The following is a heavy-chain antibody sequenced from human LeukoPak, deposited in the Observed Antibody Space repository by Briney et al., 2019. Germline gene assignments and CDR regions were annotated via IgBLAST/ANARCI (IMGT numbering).Heavy chain of an antibody. CDR3: AKGVGATSN. J-gene: IGHJ4*02. V-gene: IGHV3-33*06. D-gene: IGHD1-26*01. Sequence: GGSLRLSCAASGFTFSSYGMHWVRQAQGKGLEWVAVIWYDGSNKYYADSVKGRFTISRDNSKNTLYLQMNSLRAEDTAVYYCAKGVGATSNWGQGTLVTVSS. CDR1: GFTFSSYG. CDR2: IWYDGSNK.